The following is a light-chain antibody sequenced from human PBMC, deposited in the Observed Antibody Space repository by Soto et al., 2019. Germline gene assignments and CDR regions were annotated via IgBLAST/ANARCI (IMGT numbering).Light chain of an antibody. CDR2: DAS. Sequence: DGQMTQAPSSLSASVGDRVTMTCQASHDLSDSFNWYQYKPGEPPKLLIYDASKLEAGVPSRLSGRGSGTDFTFSISSLQPEDIATYYCQQYDNVPLTFGGGTKVDIK. CDR3: QQYDNVPLT. J-gene: IGKJ4*01. CDR1: HDLSDS. V-gene: IGKV1-33*01.